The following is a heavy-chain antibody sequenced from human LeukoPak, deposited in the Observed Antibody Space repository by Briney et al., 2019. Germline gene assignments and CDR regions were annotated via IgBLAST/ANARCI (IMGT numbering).Heavy chain of an antibody. CDR1: GYTFTSYG. J-gene: IGHJ5*02. D-gene: IGHD1-26*01. V-gene: IGHV1-18*01. CDR2: ISAYNGNT. CDR3: ARVRGGSYDGYWFDP. Sequence: ASVKVSCKASGYTFTSYGISWVRQAPGQGLEWMGWISAYNGNTNYAQKLQGRVTMTTDTSTSTAYMELRSLRSDDTAVYYCARVRGGSYDGYWFDPWGQGTLVTVSS.